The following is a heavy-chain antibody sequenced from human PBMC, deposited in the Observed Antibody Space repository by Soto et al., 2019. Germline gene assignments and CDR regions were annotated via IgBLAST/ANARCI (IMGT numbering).Heavy chain of an antibody. CDR1: GFTFSSYG. V-gene: IGHV3-30*18. CDR3: AKDSRWCLDY. D-gene: IGHD2-21*01. J-gene: IGHJ4*02. Sequence: GGSLRLSCAASGFTFSSYGMHWVRQAPGKGLEWVAVISYDGSNKYYADSVKGRFTISRDNSKNTLYLQMNSLRAEDTAVYYCAKDSRWCLDYWGQGTLVTVSS. CDR2: ISYDGSNK.